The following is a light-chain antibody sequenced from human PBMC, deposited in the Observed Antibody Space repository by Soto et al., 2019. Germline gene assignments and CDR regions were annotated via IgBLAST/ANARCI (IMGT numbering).Light chain of an antibody. CDR2: QDT. J-gene: IGLJ1*01. Sequence: SYELTQPPPVSVSPGQTASITCSGDKLGEKYACWYQQKPGQSPVLVIYQDTKRPSGIPERFSGSNSGNTATLTISGTQAMDEADYYCQAWDYSTAYYVFGPGTKLTVL. CDR1: KLGEKY. V-gene: IGLV3-1*01. CDR3: QAWDYSTAYYV.